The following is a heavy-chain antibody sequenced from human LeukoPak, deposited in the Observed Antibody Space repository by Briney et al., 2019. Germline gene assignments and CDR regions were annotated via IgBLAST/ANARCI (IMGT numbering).Heavy chain of an antibody. D-gene: IGHD1-26*01. CDR3: SRLSHVAGAPKVSWFDP. J-gene: IGHJ5*02. V-gene: IGHV4-38-2*02. CDR2: IYHSGTT. CDR1: AYSISDGWV. Sequence: PSGTLSLTCTVSAYSISDGWVWGMIRQPPGKGLEWIGSIYHSGTTYYNPSLKSRVTVSVDTSNNQFSLKLTSVTAADTAMYYCSRLSHVAGAPKVSWFDPWGQGTLVTVSS.